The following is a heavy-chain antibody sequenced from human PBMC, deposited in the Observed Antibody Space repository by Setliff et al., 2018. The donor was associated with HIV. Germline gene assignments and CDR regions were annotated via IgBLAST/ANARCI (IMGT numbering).Heavy chain of an antibody. CDR3: SRDVGVPGRGNALEY. J-gene: IGHJ4*02. CDR1: GYTLGGNY. V-gene: IGHV1-2*02. D-gene: IGHD3-10*01. CDR2: IDPNSGGT. Sequence: ASVKVSCKASGYTLGGNYMHWVRQAPGQGLEWMGWIDPNSGGTNYAQKFEGRVTMTRDTTVNTVYIEVSSLRSDDTAVYYCSRDVGVPGRGNALEYWGQGTPVTVPQ.